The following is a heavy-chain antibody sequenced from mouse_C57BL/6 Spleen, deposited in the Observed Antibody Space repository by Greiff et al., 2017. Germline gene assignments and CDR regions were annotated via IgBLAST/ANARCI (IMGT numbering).Heavy chain of an antibody. J-gene: IGHJ3*01. V-gene: IGHV1-69*01. CDR1: GYTFTSYW. D-gene: IGHD4-1*01. CDR2: IDPSDSYT. CDR3: AGGLTGLFAY. Sequence: QVQLQQPGAELVMPGASVKLSCKASGYTFTSYWMHWVKQRPGQGLEWIGEIDPSDSYTNYNQKFKGKSTLTVDKSSSTAYMQLSSFTSEDSAVYYCAGGLTGLFAYWGQGTLVTVSA.